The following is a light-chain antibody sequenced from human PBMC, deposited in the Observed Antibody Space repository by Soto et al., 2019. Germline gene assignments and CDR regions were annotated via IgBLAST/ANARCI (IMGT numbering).Light chain of an antibody. CDR1: YSNIGSNT. Sequence: QSVLTQPPSVSATPGQRVTISCSGTYSNIGSNTVAWYQRLPGTAPKLLIYSNNERPSGVPDRFSGSKSGSSASLAISGLQSEEEADYYCAVWDDSLNSPRMLFGGGTQLTVL. CDR2: SNN. V-gene: IGLV1-44*01. CDR3: AVWDDSLNSPRML. J-gene: IGLJ2*01.